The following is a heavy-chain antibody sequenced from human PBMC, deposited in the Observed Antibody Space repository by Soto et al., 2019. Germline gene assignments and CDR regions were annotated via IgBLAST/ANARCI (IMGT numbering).Heavy chain of an antibody. J-gene: IGHJ4*02. CDR1: GGPIKTGDYY. D-gene: IGHD3-16*01. CDR2: VFYSGAT. V-gene: IGHV4-30-4*01. CDR3: ARAGFYYGHLLY. Sequence: SETLSLTCNVSGGPIKTGDYYWNWIRQPPGEGLEWLGYVFYSGATNYSPSLKSRAAISMDTSKNQFSLRLTSVTAADTAVYYCARAGFYYGHLLYWGQGTRVTVSS.